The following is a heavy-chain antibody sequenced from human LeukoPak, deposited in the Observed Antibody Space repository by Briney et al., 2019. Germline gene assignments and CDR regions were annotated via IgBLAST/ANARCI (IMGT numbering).Heavy chain of an antibody. CDR2: ISWISGTI. CDR3: AKGRYSSGWDFDY. D-gene: IGHD6-19*01. J-gene: IGHJ4*02. Sequence: PGGSLRLSCAASGFTFDDYGMQWVRQAPGKGLEWVSCISWISGTIGYADSVKGRFTISRDNAKNSVCLQMNSLRAEDRALYYCAKGRYSSGWDFDYWRQGTLVTVSS. V-gene: IGHV3-9*01. CDR1: GFTFDDYG.